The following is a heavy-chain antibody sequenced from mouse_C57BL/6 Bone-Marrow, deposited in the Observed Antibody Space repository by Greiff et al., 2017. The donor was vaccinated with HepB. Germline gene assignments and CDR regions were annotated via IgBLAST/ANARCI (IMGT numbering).Heavy chain of an antibody. V-gene: IGHV1-63*01. CDR2: IYPGDGYT. CDR1: GYTFTNYW. J-gene: IGHJ2*01. CDR3: ARAPTYYFDY. Sequence: QVQLQQSGAELVRPGTSVKMSCKASGYTFTNYWIGWAEQRPGHGLEWIGDIYPGDGYTNYNEKFKGKATLTADKSSRTAYMQFSSLTSEDSAIYYCARAPTYYFDYWGQGTTLTVSS.